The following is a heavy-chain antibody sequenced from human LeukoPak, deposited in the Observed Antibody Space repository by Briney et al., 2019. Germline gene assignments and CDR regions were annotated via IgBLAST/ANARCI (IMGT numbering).Heavy chain of an antibody. D-gene: IGHD3-22*01. CDR1: GGSFSGYY. V-gene: IGHV4-34*01. Sequence: SETLSLTCAVYGGSFSGYYWSWIRQPPGKGLEWIGEVNHSGSTNYNPSLKSRVTVSVDTSKNQFSLKLSSVTAADTAAYYCASQYYYDSSGYYSSFDYWGQGTLVTVSS. CDR2: VNHSGST. CDR3: ASQYYYDSSGYYSSFDY. J-gene: IGHJ4*02.